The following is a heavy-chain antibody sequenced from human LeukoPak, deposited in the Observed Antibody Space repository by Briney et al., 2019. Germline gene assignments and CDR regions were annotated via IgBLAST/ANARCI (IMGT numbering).Heavy chain of an antibody. V-gene: IGHV4-59*11. J-gene: IGHJ4*02. CDR2: IYYTGST. Sequence: PSETLSLTCIVSGGSISSHYWGWIRQFPGKGLEWIGYIYYTGSTNYNPSLKSRVTISLDTSKNQFSLKLSSVTAADTAVYYCTRENYFDYWGQGILVTVSS. CDR3: TRENYFDY. CDR1: GGSISSHY.